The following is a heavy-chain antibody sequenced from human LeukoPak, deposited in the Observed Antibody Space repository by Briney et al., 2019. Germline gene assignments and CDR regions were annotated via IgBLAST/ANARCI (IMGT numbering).Heavy chain of an antibody. J-gene: IGHJ4*02. Sequence: GGSLRLSCVASGLSFNNYVMNWVRQAPGKGLEWVSLIIGSSGSTFYADSVKGRFTISRDKSKNTLYLQMNSLRAGDTALYYCAKDHYYDSTGSIDYWGQGTLVTVPS. D-gene: IGHD3-22*01. CDR2: IIGSSGST. CDR1: GLSFNNYV. V-gene: IGHV3-23*01. CDR3: AKDHYYDSTGSIDY.